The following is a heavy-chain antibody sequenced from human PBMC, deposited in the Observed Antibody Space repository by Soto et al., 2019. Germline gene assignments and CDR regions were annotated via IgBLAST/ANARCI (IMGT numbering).Heavy chain of an antibody. CDR2: ISGSGGST. CDR3: ATGAAARPGLYDAFDI. D-gene: IGHD6-13*01. Sequence: PGGSLRLSCAASGFTFSSYAMRWVRQAPGKGLEWVSGISGSGGSTYYADSVKGRFTISRDNSKNKMYLQMNSLRAEDTAIYYCATGAAARPGLYDAFDIWGQGTMVTVSS. V-gene: IGHV3-23*01. CDR1: GFTFSSYA. J-gene: IGHJ3*02.